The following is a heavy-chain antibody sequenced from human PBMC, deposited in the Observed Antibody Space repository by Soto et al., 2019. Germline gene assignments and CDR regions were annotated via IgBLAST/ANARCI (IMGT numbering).Heavy chain of an antibody. CDR3: AKDKLSSTDAFDT. V-gene: IGHV3-30*18. CDR1: GFTFSYFG. CDR2: ISYDGNKA. J-gene: IGHJ3*02. Sequence: GGSLRLSCAASGFTFSYFGMHWVRQAPGKGLEWVALISYDGNKAYYADSVKGRFTISRDKSKNTLYLQMTSLRVEDTAVYYCAKDKLSSTDAFDTWGQGTMVTVSS.